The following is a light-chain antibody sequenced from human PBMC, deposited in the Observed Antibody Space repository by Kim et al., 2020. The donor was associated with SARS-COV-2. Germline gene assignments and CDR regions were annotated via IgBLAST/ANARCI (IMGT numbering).Light chain of an antibody. CDR2: GAS. J-gene: IGKJ1*01. Sequence: WPGESGTLSCRASQSVRSTFLAWYQQKPGQAPRLLIYGASSRATGIPDRFRGSGSGTDFALTISRLEPEDFAVYYCQQYDSSPWTFGQGTKVDIK. CDR3: QQYDSSPWT. CDR1: QSVRSTF. V-gene: IGKV3-20*01.